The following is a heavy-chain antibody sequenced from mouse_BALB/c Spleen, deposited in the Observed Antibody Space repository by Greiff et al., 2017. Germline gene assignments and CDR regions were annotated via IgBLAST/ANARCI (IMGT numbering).Heavy chain of an antibody. CDR1: GFSLTGYG. V-gene: IGHV2-6-7*01. Sequence: VQGVESGPGLVAPSQSLSITCTVSGFSLTGYGVNWVRQPPGKGLEWLGMIWGDGSTDYNSALKSRLSISKDNSKSQVFLKMNSLQTDDTARYYCARDSPLDYGSSYNAMDYWGQGTSVTVSS. J-gene: IGHJ4*01. D-gene: IGHD1-1*01. CDR2: IWGDGST. CDR3: ARDSPLDYGSSYNAMDY.